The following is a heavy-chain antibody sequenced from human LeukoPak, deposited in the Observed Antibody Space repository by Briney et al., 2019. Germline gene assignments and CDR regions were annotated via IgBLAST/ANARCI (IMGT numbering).Heavy chain of an antibody. CDR2: INHSGST. CDR1: GGSFSGYY. Sequence: SETLSLTCAVYGGSFSGYYWSWIRQPPGKGLEWIGEINHSGSTNCNPSLKSRVTISVDTSKNQFSLKLSSVTAADTAVYYCARGRRSGTTDYWGQGTLVTVSS. CDR3: ARGRRSGTTDY. V-gene: IGHV4-34*01. D-gene: IGHD1-1*01. J-gene: IGHJ4*02.